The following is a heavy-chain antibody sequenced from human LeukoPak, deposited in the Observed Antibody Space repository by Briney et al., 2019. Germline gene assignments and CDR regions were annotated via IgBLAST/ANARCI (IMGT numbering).Heavy chain of an antibody. CDR1: GFTFSSYA. J-gene: IGHJ4*02. CDR2: ISGSGGTT. CDR3: AREYGSGSSSPFDY. V-gene: IGHV3-23*01. Sequence: GGSLTLSCAASGFTFSSYAMKWVRQAPGKGLEWVSAISGSGGTTDYADSVKGRFTISRDSSKNTLFLQMNSLRAEDTAVYYCAREYGSGSSSPFDYWGQGTLVTVSS. D-gene: IGHD3-10*01.